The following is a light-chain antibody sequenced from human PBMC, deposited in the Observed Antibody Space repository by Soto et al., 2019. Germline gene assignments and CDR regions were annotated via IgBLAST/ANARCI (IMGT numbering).Light chain of an antibody. CDR1: QSISSW. V-gene: IGKV1-5*03. J-gene: IGKJ1*01. CDR2: KAS. Sequence: DIQMTQSPSTLSVSLGDRVTITCRASQSISSWLAWYQQKPGKAPKLLIYKASSLESGVPSRFSGSGSGTEFTLTISSLQPDDFATYYCQQYNSYSTFGQGTKVDIK. CDR3: QQYNSYST.